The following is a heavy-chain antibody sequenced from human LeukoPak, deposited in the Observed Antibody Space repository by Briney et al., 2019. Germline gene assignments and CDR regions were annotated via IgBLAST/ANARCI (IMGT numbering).Heavy chain of an antibody. V-gene: IGHV3-23*01. CDR2: ISSSGGET. Sequence: GGSLRLSCAASGFTFNDYGMNWVSHAPWKRLECVASISSSGGETYLADSLKGRFTVSRDNSKNTLYLQMNSLRAEDTAVYYCARKSYAPGSLSFSDYWGQGTLVTVSS. J-gene: IGHJ4*02. CDR1: GFTFNDYG. CDR3: ARKSYAPGSLSFSDY. D-gene: IGHD3-10*01.